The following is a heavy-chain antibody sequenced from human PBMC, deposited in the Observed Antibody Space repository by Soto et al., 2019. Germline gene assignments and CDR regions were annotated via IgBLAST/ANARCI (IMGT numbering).Heavy chain of an antibody. Sequence: EVQLVDSGGGLVKPGGSLRLSCAASGFIFTSYSMNWVRQAPGKGLEWVSSISSSSSYIYYADSVKGRFTISRDNAKNSLYLQMSSLRAEDTAVYYCARDSGSSSDYYGMDLWGQGTTVTVSS. V-gene: IGHV3-21*01. CDR2: ISSSSSYI. J-gene: IGHJ6*02. CDR1: GFIFTSYS. CDR3: ARDSGSSSDYYGMDL. D-gene: IGHD6-13*01.